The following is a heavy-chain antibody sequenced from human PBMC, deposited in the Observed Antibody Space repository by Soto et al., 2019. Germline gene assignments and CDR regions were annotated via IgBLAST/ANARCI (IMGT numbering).Heavy chain of an antibody. J-gene: IGHJ6*04. V-gene: IGHV3-7*03. CDR2: IKRDGSQA. CDR1: EFTISYYW. Sequence: GGSLRLSCAASEFTISYYWMSLVSQGPEKGLEWVSNIKRDGSQAYDVDSVKGRFPISRDNAKNSLCLEMNSLRAEDTAVYYCTRGTEWVYCTSTSWPGIEGWGKGTMLTASS. D-gene: IGHD2-2*01. CDR3: TRGTEWVYCTSTSWPGIEG.